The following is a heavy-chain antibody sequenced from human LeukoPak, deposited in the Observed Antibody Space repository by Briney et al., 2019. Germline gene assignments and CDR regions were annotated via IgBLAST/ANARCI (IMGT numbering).Heavy chain of an antibody. CDR3: ARGRGSYYDILTGYYSLYCFDY. J-gene: IGHJ4*02. Sequence: PSQTLPLTCTVSGGSISSGGYYWSWIRQHPGKGLEWIGYIYYSGSTYYNPSLKSRVTISVDTSKNQFSLKLSSVTAADTAVYYCARGRGSYYDILTGYYSLYCFDYWGQGTQVTVSS. CDR2: IYYSGST. V-gene: IGHV4-31*03. CDR1: GGSISSGGYY. D-gene: IGHD3-9*01.